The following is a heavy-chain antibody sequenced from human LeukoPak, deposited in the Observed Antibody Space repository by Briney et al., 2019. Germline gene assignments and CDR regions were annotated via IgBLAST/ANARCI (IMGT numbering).Heavy chain of an antibody. CDR1: GFTFSSYA. CDR2: ISGSGGST. V-gene: IGHV3-23*01. J-gene: IGHJ4*02. Sequence: GGSLRLSCAASGFTFSSYAMSWVRQAPGKGLEWVSAISGSGGSTYYADSVKGRFTISRDNSKNTLYLQMNNLRAEDTAVYYCAKDMGVTIFGVVIIRDYFDYWGQGTLVTVSS. D-gene: IGHD3-3*01. CDR3: AKDMGVTIFGVVIIRDYFDY.